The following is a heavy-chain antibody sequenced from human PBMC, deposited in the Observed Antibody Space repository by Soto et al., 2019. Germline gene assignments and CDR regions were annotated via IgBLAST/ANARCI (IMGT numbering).Heavy chain of an antibody. CDR2: IDSDGSRI. V-gene: IGHV3-74*01. CDR3: VRTSMVVAVATREDF. CDR1: GFTFSNYW. Sequence: EVQLVESGGGLVQPGESLRLSCAASGFTFSNYWMHWVRQAPGKWRVWVSRIDSDGSRITYAAFVKGRLTISRANAEYTVYLHMHSLTAEDTSVYYCVRTSMVVAVATREDFWGPGTLVTVS. J-gene: IGHJ4*02. D-gene: IGHD2-15*01.